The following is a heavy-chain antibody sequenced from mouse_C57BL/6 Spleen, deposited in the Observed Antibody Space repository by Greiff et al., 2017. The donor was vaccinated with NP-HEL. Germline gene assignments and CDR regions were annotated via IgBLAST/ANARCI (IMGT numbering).Heavy chain of an antibody. CDR3: IYCYYDGDY. J-gene: IGHJ2*01. Sequence: QVQLQQSGAELVRPGSSVKLSCKASGYTFTSYWMHWVKQRPIQGLEWIGNIDPSDSETHYNQKFKDKATLTVDKSSSTAYMQLSSLTSEDSAVYSGIYCYYDGDYWGQGTTLTVSS. D-gene: IGHD1-1*01. CDR2: IDPSDSET. V-gene: IGHV1-52*01. CDR1: GYTFTSYW.